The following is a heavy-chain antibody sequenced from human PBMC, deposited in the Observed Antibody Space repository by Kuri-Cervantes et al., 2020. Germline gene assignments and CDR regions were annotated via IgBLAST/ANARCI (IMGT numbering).Heavy chain of an antibody. CDR2: IYYSGST. J-gene: IGHJ4*02. Sequence: SETLSLTCTVSGGSISSYYWSWIRQPPGKGLEWIVYIYYSGSTNYNPSLKSRVTISVDTSKNQFSLKLSSATAADTAVYYCARESLHLSSGSFDYWGQGTLVTVSS. CDR3: ARESLHLSSGSFDY. V-gene: IGHV4-59*12. CDR1: GGSISSYY. D-gene: IGHD6-25*01.